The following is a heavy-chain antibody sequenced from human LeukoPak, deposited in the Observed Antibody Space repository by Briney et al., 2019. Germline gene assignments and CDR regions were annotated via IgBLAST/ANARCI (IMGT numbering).Heavy chain of an antibody. J-gene: IGHJ3*02. CDR1: GYFIRSGYD. Sequence: SETLSLTCAVCGYFIRSGYDWGWIRQPPGKGLGWIGSVYHSGSTYYNPSLKSRVTISVDTSKSQVSLKLSSVTAADTAVYYCARRNAFDIWGQGTMVTVSS. CDR2: VYHSGST. V-gene: IGHV4-38-2*01. CDR3: ARRNAFDI.